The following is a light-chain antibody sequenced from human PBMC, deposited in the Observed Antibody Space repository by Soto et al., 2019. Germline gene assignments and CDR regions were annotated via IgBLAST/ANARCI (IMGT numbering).Light chain of an antibody. V-gene: IGKV1-27*01. CDR1: QGISNY. Sequence: DIQMTQSPSSLSASVGDRVTSTCRASQGISNYLAWYQQKPGKVPKLLIYAASTLQSGVPSRFSGSGSGSDFTLTISSLQPEDVATYYCQKYNIAPRTFGQGTKVEIK. J-gene: IGKJ1*01. CDR3: QKYNIAPRT. CDR2: AAS.